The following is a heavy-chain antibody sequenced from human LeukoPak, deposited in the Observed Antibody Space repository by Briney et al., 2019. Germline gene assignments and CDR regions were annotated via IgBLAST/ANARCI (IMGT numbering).Heavy chain of an antibody. D-gene: IGHD3-22*01. V-gene: IGHV3-23*01. J-gene: IGHJ4*02. CDR2: ISGSGIST. CDR3: AITRSDYYDTRGSRA. CDR1: GFTFSSYT. Sequence: EGSLRLSCAATGFTFSSYTMSWVRQAPGEGLQWVSGISGSGISTYYADSVKGRLTISRDNSKNTLYLQMNGLRVEDTAVYYCAITRSDYYDTRGSRAWRQGTLVTVSS.